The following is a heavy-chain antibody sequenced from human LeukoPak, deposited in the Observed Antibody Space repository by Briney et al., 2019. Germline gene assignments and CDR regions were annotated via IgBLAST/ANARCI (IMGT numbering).Heavy chain of an antibody. V-gene: IGHV3-30-3*01. CDR2: ISYDGSNK. Sequence: GGSLRLSCAASEFTFSTYAMHWVRQAPGKGLEWVAVISYDGSNKYYADSVKGRFTISRDDSRNTLYLQMTSLRAEDTAVYYCARGQSVGWEIGVCDFWGQGSLVTVAS. CDR3: ARGQSVGWEIGVCDF. J-gene: IGHJ4*02. D-gene: IGHD1-26*01. CDR1: EFTFSTYA.